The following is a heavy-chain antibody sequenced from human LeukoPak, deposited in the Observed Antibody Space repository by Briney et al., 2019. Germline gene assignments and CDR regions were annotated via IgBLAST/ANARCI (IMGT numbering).Heavy chain of an antibody. Sequence: GGSLRLSCAASGFTVSSNYMSWIRQAPGKGLEWVSVIYSGGSTYYADSVKGRFTISRDNSKNTLYLQMNSLRAEDTAVYYCAREYRGEYYFAYWGQGTLVTVSS. CDR1: GFTVSSNY. CDR2: IYSGGST. D-gene: IGHD3-10*01. J-gene: IGHJ4*02. V-gene: IGHV3-66*01. CDR3: AREYRGEYYFAY.